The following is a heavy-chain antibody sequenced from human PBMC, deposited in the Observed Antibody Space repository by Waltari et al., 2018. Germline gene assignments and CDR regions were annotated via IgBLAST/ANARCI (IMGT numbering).Heavy chain of an antibody. CDR2: IYPGDSET. CDR3: AKRGGTDFYFDY. Sequence: EVRLVQSVAEVREPVESLKISCQGSGYTFSRPLIAWARQRPGKGLEWMGIIYPGDSETRYNPSFQGQVTFSVDNSINSAYLQWDSLKASDTAIYYCAKRGGTDFYFDYWGQGTLVTVSS. CDR1: GYTFSRPL. J-gene: IGHJ4*02. D-gene: IGHD3-10*01. V-gene: IGHV5-51*03.